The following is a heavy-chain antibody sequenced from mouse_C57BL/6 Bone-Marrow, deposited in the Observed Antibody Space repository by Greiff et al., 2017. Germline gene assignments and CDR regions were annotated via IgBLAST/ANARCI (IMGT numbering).Heavy chain of an antibody. CDR1: GYTFTDYY. CDR2: IYPGSGNT. V-gene: IGHV1-76*01. D-gene: IGHD1-1*01. CDR3: ASLYYGSSYAGYFDY. Sequence: QVQLKQSGAELVRPGASVKLSCKASGYTFTDYYINWVKQRPGQGLEWIARIYPGSGNTYYNEKFKGKATLTAEKSSSTAYMQLSSLTSEDSAVSFCASLYYGSSYAGYFDYWGQGTTLTVSS. J-gene: IGHJ2*01.